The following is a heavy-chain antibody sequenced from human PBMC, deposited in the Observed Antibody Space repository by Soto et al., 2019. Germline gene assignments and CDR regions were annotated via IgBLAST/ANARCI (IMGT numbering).Heavy chain of an antibody. CDR2: ISYDGSNK. J-gene: IGHJ4*02. V-gene: IGHV3-30*18. CDR3: AKYIAVAGQVFDY. D-gene: IGHD6-19*01. CDR1: GFTFSSYG. Sequence: QVQLVESGGGVVQPGRSLRLSCAASGFTFSSYGMHWVRQAPGKGLEWVAVISYDGSNKYYADSVKGRFTISRDNSKNTLYLQMNSLRAGDTAVYYFAKYIAVAGQVFDYWGQGTLVTVSS.